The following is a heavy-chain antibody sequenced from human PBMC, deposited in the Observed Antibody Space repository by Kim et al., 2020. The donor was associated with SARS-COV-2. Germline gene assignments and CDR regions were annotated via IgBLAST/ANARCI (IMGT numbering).Heavy chain of an antibody. CDR1: GGSISSSSYY. CDR3: ARHGGYCSGGSCYSTAYYYYDMDV. V-gene: IGHV4-39*01. J-gene: IGHJ6*03. CDR2: IYYSGST. D-gene: IGHD2-15*01. Sequence: SETLSLTCTVSGGSISSSSYYWGWIRQPPGKGLEWIGSIYYSGSTYYNPSLKSRVTISVDTSKNQFSLKLSSVTAADTAVYYCARHGGYCSGGSCYSTAYYYYDMDVWGKGTKVTVSS.